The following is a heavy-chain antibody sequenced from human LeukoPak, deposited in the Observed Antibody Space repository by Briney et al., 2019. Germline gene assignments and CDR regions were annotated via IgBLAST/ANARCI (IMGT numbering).Heavy chain of an antibody. D-gene: IGHD3-10*01. CDR3: AGESFDI. Sequence: GGSLRLSCAASGFTFSSYAMSWVRQAPGKGLEWVSAISGSGGSTYYADSVKGRFTVSRDNSNNTVYLQMNSLKTEDTAVYYCAGESFDIWGQGTMVTVSS. V-gene: IGHV3-23*01. J-gene: IGHJ3*02. CDR1: GFTFSSYA. CDR2: ISGSGGST.